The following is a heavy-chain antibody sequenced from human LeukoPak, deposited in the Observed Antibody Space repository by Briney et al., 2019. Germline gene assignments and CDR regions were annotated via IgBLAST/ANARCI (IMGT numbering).Heavy chain of an antibody. CDR3: ARRLADYYYYYMDV. CDR1: GYTFTSYG. D-gene: IGHD3-3*02. CDR2: ISAYNGNT. Sequence: GASVKVSCKASGYTFTSYGISWVRQAPGQGLEWMGWISAYNGNTNYAQKLQGRVTMTTDTSTCTAYMELRSLRSDDTAVYYCARRLADYYYYYMDVWGKGTTVTVSS. V-gene: IGHV1-18*01. J-gene: IGHJ6*03.